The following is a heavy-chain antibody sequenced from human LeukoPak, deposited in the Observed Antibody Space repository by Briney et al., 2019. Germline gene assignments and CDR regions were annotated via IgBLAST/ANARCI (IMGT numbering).Heavy chain of an antibody. CDR1: GFTFSSYA. J-gene: IGHJ3*02. Sequence: GGSLRLSCAASGFTFSSYAMSWVRQAPGKGLEWVSAISGSGGSTYYADSVKGRFTISRDNSKNTLYLQMNSLGAEDTAVYYCAKVFRAALMWTVKTNAFDIWGQGTMVTVSS. CDR2: ISGSGGST. D-gene: IGHD4-17*01. V-gene: IGHV3-23*01. CDR3: AKVFRAALMWTVKTNAFDI.